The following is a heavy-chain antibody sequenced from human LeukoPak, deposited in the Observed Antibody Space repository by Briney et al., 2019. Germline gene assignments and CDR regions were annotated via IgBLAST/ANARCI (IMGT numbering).Heavy chain of an antibody. V-gene: IGHV3-30*18. CDR1: GFTFSSYG. CDR3: AKTPVGATENY. Sequence: GGSLRLSCAASGFTFSSYGMHWVRQAPGKGLEWVAVISYDGSNKYYADSVKGRFTICRDNSKNTLYLQMNSLRAEDTAVYYCAKTPVGATENYWGQGTLVTVSS. CDR2: ISYDGSNK. D-gene: IGHD1-26*01. J-gene: IGHJ4*02.